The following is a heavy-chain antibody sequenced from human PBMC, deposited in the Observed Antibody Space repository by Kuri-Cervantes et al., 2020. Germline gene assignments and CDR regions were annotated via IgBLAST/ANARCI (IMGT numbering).Heavy chain of an antibody. CDR2: IIPIFGTA. J-gene: IGHJ4*02. CDR1: GGTFSSYA. Sequence: SVKVSCKASGGTFSSYAISWVRQAPGQGLEWMGGIIPIFGTANYAQKFQGRVTITADESTSTAYMELSSLRSEDTAVYYCARDAFLPRQYCSGGSCYPPDYWGQGTLVTVSS. V-gene: IGHV1-69*13. CDR3: ARDAFLPRQYCSGGSCYPPDY. D-gene: IGHD2-15*01.